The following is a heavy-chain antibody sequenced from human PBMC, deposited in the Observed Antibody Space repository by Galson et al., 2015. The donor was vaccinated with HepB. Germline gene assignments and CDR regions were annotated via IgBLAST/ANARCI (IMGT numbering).Heavy chain of an antibody. J-gene: IGHJ4*02. CDR2: ISGSGGST. Sequence: SLRLSCAASGFTFSSYAMSWVRQAPGKGLEWVSAISGSGGSTYYADSVKGRFTISRDNPKNTLYLQMNSLRAEDTAVYYCAKGGGGWRRGLSEGYYFDYWGQGTLVTVSS. D-gene: IGHD3-10*01. CDR3: AKGGGGWRRGLSEGYYFDY. CDR1: GFTFSSYA. V-gene: IGHV3-23*01.